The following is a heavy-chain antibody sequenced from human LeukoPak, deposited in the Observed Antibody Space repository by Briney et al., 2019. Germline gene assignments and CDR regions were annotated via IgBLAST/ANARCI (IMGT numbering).Heavy chain of an antibody. J-gene: IGHJ4*02. CDR3: TTLTMVRGVHFDY. D-gene: IGHD3-10*01. Sequence: GGSLRLSCVASGFTFSNAWMSWVRQAPGKGLEWAGRIKSKTDGGTTDYAAPVKGRFTISRDDSKNTLYLQMNSLKTEDTAVYYCTTLTMVRGVHFDYWGQGTLVTVSS. CDR1: GFTFSNAW. V-gene: IGHV3-15*01. CDR2: IKSKTDGGTT.